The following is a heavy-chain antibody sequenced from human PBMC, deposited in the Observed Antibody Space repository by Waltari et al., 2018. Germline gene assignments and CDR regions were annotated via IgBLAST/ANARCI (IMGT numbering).Heavy chain of an antibody. D-gene: IGHD3-16*02. CDR2: IKQDGSEI. J-gene: IGHJ4*02. CDR1: GFSVSSSW. Sequence: EGQLVESGGGLVQPGGSLRLSCAASGFSVSSSWMSWVRQAPGKGLEWVANIKQDGSEIYYADSVKGRFTISRDNAKNSLYLHMNSLKVEDTAVYYCGKELSISYDYRGQGTLVTVSS. CDR3: GKELSISYDY. V-gene: IGHV3-7*01.